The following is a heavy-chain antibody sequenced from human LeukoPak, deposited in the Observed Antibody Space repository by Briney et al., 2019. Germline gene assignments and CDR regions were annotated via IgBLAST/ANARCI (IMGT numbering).Heavy chain of an antibody. D-gene: IGHD1-26*01. V-gene: IGHV3-30-3*01. CDR1: GFTFSSHA. J-gene: IGHJ4*02. CDR2: IQNDGGTK. CDR3: ARDITGSYSVDY. Sequence: GGSLRLSCAASGFTFSSHAMHWVRQSAGKGLEGVAFIQNDGGTKSHSDSVRGRFTISRDNSKNTLYMQMNYLRREDTAVYFCARDITGSYSVDYWGQGTLVTVSS.